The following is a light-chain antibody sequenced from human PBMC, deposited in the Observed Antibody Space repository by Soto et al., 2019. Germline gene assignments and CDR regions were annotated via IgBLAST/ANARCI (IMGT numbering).Light chain of an antibody. Sequence: DVQLTQSPSTLSASVGDRVTITCRASQSVSSWLAWYQAKPGKAPNLLVYKASTLQSGVPSRFSGSGSGTEFPLTISSLQPDDFAIYYCQQYRSYSWTFGQGTKVEI. J-gene: IGKJ1*01. CDR2: KAS. V-gene: IGKV1-5*03. CDR1: QSVSSW. CDR3: QQYRSYSWT.